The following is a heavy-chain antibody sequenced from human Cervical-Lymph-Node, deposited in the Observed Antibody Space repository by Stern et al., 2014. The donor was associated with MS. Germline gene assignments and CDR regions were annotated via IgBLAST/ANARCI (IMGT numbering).Heavy chain of an antibody. CDR3: AKYGPPRSKYLDY. D-gene: IGHD3-10*01. CDR1: GFTFSIHN. CDR2: ISGSSGTT. J-gene: IGHJ4*02. V-gene: IGHV3-23*01. Sequence: EVQLLESGGALVQPGGSLRLSCAASGFTFSIHNMGWVRQAPGNGLEWVSAISGSSGTTNYADSVKGRFTISRDNSKNTLYLQMNSLRAEDTALYYCAKYGPPRSKYLDYWGQGTRVTVSS.